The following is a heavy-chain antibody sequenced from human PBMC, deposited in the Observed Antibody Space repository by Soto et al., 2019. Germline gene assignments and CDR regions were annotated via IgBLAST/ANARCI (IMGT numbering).Heavy chain of an antibody. J-gene: IGHJ6*02. Sequence: ASVKVSCKASGYTFTGYYMHWVRQAPGQGLEWMGWINPNSGGTNYAQKFQGWVTMTRDTSISTAYMELSRLISDDTAVYYCARDRPPRTGGFDYYYGMDLWGQGTTVTVSS. CDR3: ARDRPPRTGGFDYYYGMDL. CDR1: GYTFTGYY. V-gene: IGHV1-2*04. CDR2: INPNSGGT. D-gene: IGHD3-16*01.